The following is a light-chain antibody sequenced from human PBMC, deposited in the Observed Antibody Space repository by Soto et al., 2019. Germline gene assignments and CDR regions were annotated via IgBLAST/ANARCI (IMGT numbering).Light chain of an antibody. CDR3: QQRYNWPNT. J-gene: IGKJ2*01. CDR2: DAS. CDR1: QSVGTY. Sequence: EIVLTQSPATLSLSPGERATLSCRTSQSVGTYLAWYQHXXXXAPRLLIYDASNRATGIPARFSGSGSGTDFTLTISSPEPEDFAVYYCQQRYNWPNTFGQGTKLEIK. V-gene: IGKV3-11*01.